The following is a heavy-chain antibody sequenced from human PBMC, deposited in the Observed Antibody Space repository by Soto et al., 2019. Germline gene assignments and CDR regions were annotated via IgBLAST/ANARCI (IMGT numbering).Heavy chain of an antibody. CDR1: GLTLSSDW. J-gene: IGHJ4*02. Sequence: PGGSLRLSCAASGLTLSSDWMHWVRQAPGKGLVWVSRINSDGTITNYADSVKGRFTISRDNAKSTLYLQMNSLRVDDTAVYYCVSNLKASNGTKFWGQGTLVTVSS. D-gene: IGHD1-1*01. V-gene: IGHV3-74*01. CDR2: INSDGTIT. CDR3: VSNLKASNGTKF.